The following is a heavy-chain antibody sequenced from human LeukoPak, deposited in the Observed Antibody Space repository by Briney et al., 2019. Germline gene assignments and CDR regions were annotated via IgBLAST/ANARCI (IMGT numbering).Heavy chain of an antibody. V-gene: IGHV4-4*02. Sequence: SGTLSLTCAVSGGSISSSNWWSWVRQPPGKGLEWIGEIYHSGSTNYNPSLKSRVTISVDKSKNQFSLKLSSVTAADTAVYYCARAFDGVYYYYMDVRGKGTTVTISS. D-gene: IGHD4-17*01. J-gene: IGHJ6*03. CDR1: GGSISSSNW. CDR3: ARAFDGVYYYYMDV. CDR2: IYHSGST.